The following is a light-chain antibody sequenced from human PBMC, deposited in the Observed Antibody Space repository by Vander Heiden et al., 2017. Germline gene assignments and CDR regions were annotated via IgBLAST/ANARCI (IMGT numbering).Light chain of an antibody. CDR3: QDENSSSST. V-gene: IGKV1-5*01. Sequence: DIQMTQSPSTLSASVGDRVPITCRDRQSISSWLAWYQQKPRKAPKLLIYDASSLESGLPSRFSGSRSVTEFTLTLSCPQPDEFATYYCQDENSSSSTFGQGTQVDIK. CDR2: DAS. J-gene: IGKJ2*01. CDR1: QSISSW.